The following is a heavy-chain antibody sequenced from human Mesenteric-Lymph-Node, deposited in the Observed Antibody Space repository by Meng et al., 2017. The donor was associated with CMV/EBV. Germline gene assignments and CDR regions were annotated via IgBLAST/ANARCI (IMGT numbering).Heavy chain of an antibody. CDR2: INPSGGST. CDR1: GYTFTGYY. D-gene: IGHD6-13*01. V-gene: IGHV1-46*01. J-gene: IGHJ6*02. CDR3: ARDGRPGAAAGGQDYGMDV. Sequence: SVKVSCKASGYTFTGYYMHWVRQAPGQGLEWMGIINPSGGSTSYAQKFQGRVTMTRDTSTSTVYMELSSLRSEDTAVYYCARDGRPGAAAGGQDYGMDVWGQGTTVTVSS.